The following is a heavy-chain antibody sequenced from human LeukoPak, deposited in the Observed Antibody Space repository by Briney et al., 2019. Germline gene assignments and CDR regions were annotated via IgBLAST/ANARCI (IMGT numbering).Heavy chain of an antibody. J-gene: IGHJ4*02. D-gene: IGHD2-2*01. CDR1: GYTFTGYY. CDR3: ARAPTSFPAALDY. V-gene: IGHV1-2*02. Sequence: ASVKVSCKAYGYTFTGYYMHWVRQAPGQGLEWMGWINPNSGGTNYAQKFQGRVTMTRDTSISTAYMELRRLRSDDTAVYYCARAPTSFPAALDYWGQGTLVTVSS. CDR2: INPNSGGT.